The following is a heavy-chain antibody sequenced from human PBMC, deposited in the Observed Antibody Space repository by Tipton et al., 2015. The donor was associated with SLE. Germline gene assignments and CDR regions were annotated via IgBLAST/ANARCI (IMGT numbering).Heavy chain of an antibody. CDR2: IYHSGST. D-gene: IGHD4-17*01. CDR1: GDSISSSNW. V-gene: IGHV4-4*02. CDR3: ARVAGDHDAFDI. J-gene: IGHJ3*02. Sequence: TLSLTCAVSGDSISSSNWWSWVRQPPGKGLEWIGEIYHSGSTNYNPSLKSRVTISVDTSKNQFSLKLSSVTAADTAVYYCARVAGDHDAFDIWGQGTMVTVSS.